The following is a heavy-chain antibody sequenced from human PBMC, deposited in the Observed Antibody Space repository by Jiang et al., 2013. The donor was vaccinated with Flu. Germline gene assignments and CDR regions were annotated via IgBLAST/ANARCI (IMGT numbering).Heavy chain of an antibody. CDR1: GGSISSYSDY. Sequence: LLKPSETLSLTCTVSGGSISSYSDYWGWIRQPPGKGPEWIATIYYSGSTYYNPSLKSRVTISVDMSKNQFSLKLISVTAADTAMYYCARNSSSSPWFDPWGQGTLVTVSS. J-gene: IGHJ5*02. CDR2: IYYSGST. CDR3: ARNSSSSPWFDP. D-gene: IGHD6-6*01. V-gene: IGHV4-39*07.